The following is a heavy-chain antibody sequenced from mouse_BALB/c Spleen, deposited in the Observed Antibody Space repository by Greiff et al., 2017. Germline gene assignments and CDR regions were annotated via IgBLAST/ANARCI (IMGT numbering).Heavy chain of an antibody. D-gene: IGHD1-1*01. Sequence: EVQRVESGGGLVKPGGSLKLSCAASGFAFSSYDMSWVRQTPEKRLEWVAYISSGGSYTYYPDSVKGRFTISRDNAKNTLYLQMSSLRSEDTAMYYCATGGYYYGSSYDYWGQGTTLTVSS. J-gene: IGHJ2*01. CDR3: ATGGYYYGSSYDY. V-gene: IGHV5-9-3*01. CDR2: ISSGGSYT. CDR1: GFAFSSYD.